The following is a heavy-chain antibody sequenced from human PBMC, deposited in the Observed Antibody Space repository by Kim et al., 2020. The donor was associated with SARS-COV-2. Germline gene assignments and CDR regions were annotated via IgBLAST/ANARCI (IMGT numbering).Heavy chain of an antibody. D-gene: IGHD6-19*01. V-gene: IGHV3-23*03. J-gene: IGHJ4*02. CDR3: AKDTGWYYFDH. Sequence: GGSLRLSCTGSGFTFSNYAMRWVRQAPGKGLEWISVIYAGGSSSHYADSVKGRFTVSRDDSKNTFYLEMSSLRADDTAVYYCAKDTGWYYFDHWGRGTLVTVSS. CDR1: GFTFSNYA. CDR2: IYAGGSSS.